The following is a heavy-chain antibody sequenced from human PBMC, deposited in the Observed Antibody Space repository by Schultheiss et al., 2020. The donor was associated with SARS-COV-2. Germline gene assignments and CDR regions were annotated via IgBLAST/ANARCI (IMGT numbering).Heavy chain of an antibody. D-gene: IGHD5-18*01. J-gene: IGHJ4*02. CDR2: IYHSGST. V-gene: IGHV4-4*02. CDR3: ARGSSGYSYGINFDY. CDR1: GGSISSSNW. Sequence: SETLSLTCAVSGGSISSSNWWSWVRQPPGKGLEWIGEIYHSGSTNYNPSLKSRVTISVDTSKNQFSLKLSSVTAADTAVYYCARGSSGYSYGINFDYWGQGTLVTVSS.